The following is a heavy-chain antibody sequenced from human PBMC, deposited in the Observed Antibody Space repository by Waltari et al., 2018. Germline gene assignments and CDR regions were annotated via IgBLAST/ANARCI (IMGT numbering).Heavy chain of an antibody. V-gene: IGHV3-73*01. D-gene: IGHD6-13*01. CDR2: IRSKPNNYAT. CDR3: TGGAVTGTDF. J-gene: IGHJ4*02. CDR1: GFTFSGPT. Sequence: EVQVVASGGGLVQPVGSLKLACATSGFTFSGPTIHWVRQTSGKGLEWIGRIRSKPNNYATRYTASVEGRFTISRDDSENTAYLQMSSLMTEDTAVYYCTGGAVTGTDFWGQGTLVTVSS.